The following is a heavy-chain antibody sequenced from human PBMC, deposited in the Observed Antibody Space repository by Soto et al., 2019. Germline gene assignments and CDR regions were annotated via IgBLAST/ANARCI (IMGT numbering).Heavy chain of an antibody. CDR3: AKDLGGPIIPDDFDY. CDR2: ISGSGGST. CDR1: GFTFSSYA. J-gene: IGHJ4*02. V-gene: IGHV3-23*01. D-gene: IGHD3-16*01. Sequence: EVQLLESGGGLVQPGGSLRLSCAASGFTFSSYAMSWVRQAPGKGLEWVSAISGSGGSTYYADSVKGRFTIARDNSKNTLYLQMNSLRAEDTAVYYCAKDLGGPIIPDDFDYWGQGTLVTVSS.